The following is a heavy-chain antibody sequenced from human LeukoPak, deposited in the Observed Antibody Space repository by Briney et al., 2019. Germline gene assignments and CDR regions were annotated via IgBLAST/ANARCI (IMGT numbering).Heavy chain of an antibody. V-gene: IGHV4-31*03. CDR2: ISYSGGT. J-gene: IGHJ4*02. CDR3: ARVGDSSGYYYIVEY. Sequence: SQTLSLTCTVSGGSISSGGLYWSWIRQHPGKGLEWIGHISYSGGTYYNPSLKSRVTISVDTSKNQLSLKLSSVTAADTAVHYCARVGDSSGYYYIVEYWGQGTLVTVSS. D-gene: IGHD3-22*01. CDR1: GGSISSGGLY.